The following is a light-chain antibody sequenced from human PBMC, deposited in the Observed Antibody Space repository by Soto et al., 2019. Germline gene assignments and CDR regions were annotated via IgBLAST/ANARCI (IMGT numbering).Light chain of an antibody. CDR1: QSVSNN. CDR2: YAS. Sequence: IMRTQSPATLSVSPGERATLSCRASQSVSNNLAWYQQKPCHAPRLLIYYASTRATGIPARFSDSGSGTEFTLTISSLKSEDFALYYCQQYNNWPPITFGQGTRLEIK. J-gene: IGKJ5*01. V-gene: IGKV3-15*01. CDR3: QQYNNWPPIT.